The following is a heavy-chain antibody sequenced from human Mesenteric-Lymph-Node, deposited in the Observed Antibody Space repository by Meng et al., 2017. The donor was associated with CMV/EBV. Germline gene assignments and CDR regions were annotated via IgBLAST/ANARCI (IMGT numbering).Heavy chain of an antibody. CDR1: GYTFTIYA. CDR2: INTNTGNP. CDR3: ARGDPQQIGWASYFDY. Sequence: SGYTFTIYAMNWVRQAPGQGLEWMGWINTNTGNPTYAQGFTGRFVFSLGTSVSTAYLQINSLKAEDTAVYYCARGDPQQIGWASYFDYWGQGTLVTVSS. V-gene: IGHV7-4-1*02. D-gene: IGHD3-16*01. J-gene: IGHJ4*02.